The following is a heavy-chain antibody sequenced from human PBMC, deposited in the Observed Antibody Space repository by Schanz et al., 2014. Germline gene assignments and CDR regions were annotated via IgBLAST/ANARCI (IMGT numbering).Heavy chain of an antibody. Sequence: EVHLLESGGGLVEPGGSLRLSCATSGFSLDIFAVSWVRQAPGKGLEWLSVISASGGDTYYADSVRGRFTISRDNAENTLFLQMNSLRAEDTAVYYCARKVVATIGGYYDNWGQGTLVTVSS. CDR2: ISASGGDT. CDR1: GFSLDIFA. CDR3: ARKVVATIGGYYDN. J-gene: IGHJ4*02. D-gene: IGHD5-12*01. V-gene: IGHV3-23*01.